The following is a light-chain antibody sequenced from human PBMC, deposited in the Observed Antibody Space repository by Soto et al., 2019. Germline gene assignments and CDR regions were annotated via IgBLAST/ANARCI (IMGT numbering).Light chain of an antibody. CDR1: QSVSSNY. Sequence: EIVLTQSPGTMSWSPGERATLSCRASQSVSSNYLAWYQQKPGQVPTLLIYGASSRATGIPDRFSGSGSGTDFTLTISRLEPEDSAVYYCQQYGSSPWTFGQGTKVEIK. CDR2: GAS. V-gene: IGKV3-20*01. J-gene: IGKJ1*01. CDR3: QQYGSSPWT.